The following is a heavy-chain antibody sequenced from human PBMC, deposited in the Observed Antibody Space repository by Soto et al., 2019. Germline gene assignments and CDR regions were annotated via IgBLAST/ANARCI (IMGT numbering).Heavy chain of an antibody. CDR1: GFTFRSYA. D-gene: IGHD2-2*01. V-gene: IGHV3-30-3*01. CDR3: AKDGATIVVVPAAMGGYGMDV. CDR2: ISNDGSNK. Sequence: QVQLVESGGGVVQPGRSLRLSCAASGFTFRSYAMLWVRQAPGKGLEWVAGISNDGSNKYYADSVKGRFTISRDNSKNTLYLQMNSLRAEDTAVYYCAKDGATIVVVPAAMGGYGMDVWGQGTTVTVSS. J-gene: IGHJ6*02.